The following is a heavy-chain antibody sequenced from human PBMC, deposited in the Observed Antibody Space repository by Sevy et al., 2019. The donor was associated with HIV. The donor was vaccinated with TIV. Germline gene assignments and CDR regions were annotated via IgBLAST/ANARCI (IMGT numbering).Heavy chain of an antibody. CDR2: MYGDGST. CDR3: ARGKSGYGYGLDY. V-gene: IGHV3-66*01. CDR1: GFPVSSNY. J-gene: IGHJ4*02. D-gene: IGHD5-18*01. Sequence: GGSLRLSCAASGFPVSSNYMSWVRQAPGKGLEWVSVMYGDGSTYHGDSVKGRFTISRDNSKNTLYLQMNSLRVEDTAVYYCARGKSGYGYGLDYWGQGTLVTISS.